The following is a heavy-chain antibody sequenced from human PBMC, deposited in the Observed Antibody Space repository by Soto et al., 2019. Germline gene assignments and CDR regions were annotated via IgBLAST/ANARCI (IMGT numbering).Heavy chain of an antibody. Sequence: EVQLVESGGGLVQPGGSLRLSCAASGFTFSSYWMSWVRQAPGKGREWVANIKQDGSEKYYVDSVKGRFTISRDNAKNSLYLQMNSLRAEDTAVYYCARRSRRDHFYNGYGDSDYWGQGTLVTVSS. CDR3: ARRSRRDHFYNGYGDSDY. J-gene: IGHJ4*02. V-gene: IGHV3-7*03. CDR1: GFTFSSYW. CDR2: IKQDGSEK. D-gene: IGHD4-17*01.